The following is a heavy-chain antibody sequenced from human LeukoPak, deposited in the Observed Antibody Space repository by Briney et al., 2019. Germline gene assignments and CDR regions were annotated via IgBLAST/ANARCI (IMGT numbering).Heavy chain of an antibody. CDR3: ATCQRGYNYLTR. Sequence: GASLRLSCAASGLIFADAWMSWVRQAPGKGLEWVARIKSKSHGETKEYAAPVGGRFTVSRDDSKDTLYLQMNSLKSEDTAMYYCATCQRGYNYLTRWGQGTLVTVSS. J-gene: IGHJ4*02. CDR1: GLIFADAW. V-gene: IGHV3-15*01. D-gene: IGHD5-24*01. CDR2: IKSKSHGETK.